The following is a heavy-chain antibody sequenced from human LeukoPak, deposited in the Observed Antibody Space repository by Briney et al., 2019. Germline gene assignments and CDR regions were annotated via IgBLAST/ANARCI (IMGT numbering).Heavy chain of an antibody. D-gene: IGHD3-10*01. J-gene: IGHJ4*02. V-gene: IGHV3-23*01. CDR2: ISGSGGST. CDR1: GFTFSSCA. CDR3: AKRITMVRGVISNPFFDY. Sequence: GGSLRLSCAASGFTFSSCAMSWVRQAPGKALEWVSAISGSGGSTYYADSVKGRFTISRDNSKNTLYLQMNSLRAEDTAVYYCAKRITMVRGVISNPFFDYWGQGTLVTVSS.